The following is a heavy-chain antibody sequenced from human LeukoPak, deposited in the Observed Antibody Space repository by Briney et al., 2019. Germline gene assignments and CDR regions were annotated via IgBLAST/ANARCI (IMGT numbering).Heavy chain of an antibody. J-gene: IGHJ4*02. Sequence: ASVTVSCTASGFTFTNSAMQWVRQARGXRLEWIGWIVVASGNTKYEQKFQERVTITRDRSTSTAYMELSSLRPEDTAVYYCAAAPIEMQQRGFDYWGQGTLVTVSS. D-gene: IGHD5-24*01. CDR3: AAAPIEMQQRGFDY. V-gene: IGHV1-58*02. CDR1: GFTFTNSA. CDR2: IVVASGNT.